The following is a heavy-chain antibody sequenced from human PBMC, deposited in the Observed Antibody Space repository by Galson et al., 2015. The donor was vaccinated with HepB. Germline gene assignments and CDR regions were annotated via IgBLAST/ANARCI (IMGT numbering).Heavy chain of an antibody. J-gene: IGHJ6*02. Sequence: SVKVSCKASGYDFNKYGLSWVRQVPRQGLEWMGWVSGYDGRANYAPKFKGRVTMTTQTSTDTASMEMRSLRADDTAVYFCARASRLELRLNNYYSYGMDVWGQGTAVLVS. CDR2: VSGYDGRA. D-gene: IGHD1-7*01. CDR1: GYDFNKYG. V-gene: IGHV1-18*01. CDR3: ARASRLELRLNNYYSYGMDV.